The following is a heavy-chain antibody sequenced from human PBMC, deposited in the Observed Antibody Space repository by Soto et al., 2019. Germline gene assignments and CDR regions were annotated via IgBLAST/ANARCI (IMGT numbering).Heavy chain of an antibody. V-gene: IGHV3-23*01. J-gene: IGHJ4*02. CDR1: GFTFASYA. CDR3: VKDWIGNKCSGDGCLAN. Sequence: PGVSLRLSCETSGFTFASYAMAWARQAPGKGLEWVSTISSSGVSTYYADSVKGRFTISRDSSKNTLYLQMNSLRAEDTAIYYCVKDWIGNKCSGDGCLANWGQGTLVTVSS. CDR2: ISSSGVST. D-gene: IGHD2-15*01.